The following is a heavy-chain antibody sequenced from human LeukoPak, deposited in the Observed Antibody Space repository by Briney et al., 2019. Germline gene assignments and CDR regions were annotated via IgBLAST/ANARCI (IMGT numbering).Heavy chain of an antibody. CDR1: GFTFSDYY. CDR3: AKDLSTYFDY. D-gene: IGHD5/OR15-5a*01. V-gene: IGHV3-11*04. Sequence: GGSLRLSCAASGFTFSDYYMSWIRQAPGKGLEWLSYISRSGSTIYYAESVKGRFAISRDNAKNSLYLQMNSLRAEDTAVYYCAKDLSTYFDYWGQGTLVTVSS. CDR2: ISRSGSTI. J-gene: IGHJ4*02.